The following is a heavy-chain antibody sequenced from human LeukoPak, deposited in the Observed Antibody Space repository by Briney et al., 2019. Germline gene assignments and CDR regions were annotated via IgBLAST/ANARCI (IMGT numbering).Heavy chain of an antibody. CDR2: INPDSGGT. V-gene: IGHV1-2*06. J-gene: IGHJ5*02. D-gene: IGHD3-16*01. Sequence: ASVKVSCKASGGTFSSYAISWVRQAPGQGLEWMGRINPDSGGTNFAQRFQGRVTLTRDTSISTAYMELSRLRPDDTAVYYCARELGGSYNWFDPWGQGTLVTVSS. CDR1: GGTFSSYA. CDR3: ARELGGSYNWFDP.